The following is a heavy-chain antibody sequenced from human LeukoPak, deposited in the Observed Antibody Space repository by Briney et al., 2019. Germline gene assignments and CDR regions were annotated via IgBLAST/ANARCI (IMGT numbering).Heavy chain of an antibody. CDR3: ARGLTYHYYMDV. Sequence: PSETLSLTCTVSGGSISSSSYYWTWIRQPAGKGLEWIGRIYTSGNTNYNPSLKSRVTLSVDTSKSQFSLTLNSVTAADTAVYYCARGLTYHYYMDVWGKGTTVTVSS. V-gene: IGHV4-61*02. J-gene: IGHJ6*03. CDR2: IYTSGNT. CDR1: GGSISSSSYY.